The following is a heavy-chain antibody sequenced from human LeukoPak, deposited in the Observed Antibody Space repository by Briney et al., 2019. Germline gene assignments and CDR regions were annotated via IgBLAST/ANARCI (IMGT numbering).Heavy chain of an antibody. CDR1: VGSINNYY. D-gene: IGHD1-26*01. CDR3: ASLGGTYDY. J-gene: IGHJ4*02. V-gene: IGHV4-59*08. Sequence: SETLSLTCTVSVGSINNYYWSWIRQPPGKGLEWIGYIYYTGIINYSPSLKSRVTISLDTSKNQVSLKLSSVTAADTAVYYCASLGGTYDYWGQGTLVTVSS. CDR2: IYYTGII.